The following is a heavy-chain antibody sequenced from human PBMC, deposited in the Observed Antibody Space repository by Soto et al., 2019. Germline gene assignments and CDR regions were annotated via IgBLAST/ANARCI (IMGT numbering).Heavy chain of an antibody. J-gene: IGHJ4*02. CDR3: ARLFDTSGWYDY. CDR1: GYSFNSNW. CDR2: IYPGDSDT. D-gene: IGHD6-19*01. V-gene: IGHV5-51*01. Sequence: GESLKISCKGSGYSFNSNWIGWVRQMPGKGLERMGIIYPGDSDTRYSPSFQGQVTISADKSITTAYLQWSSLRASDSAMYYCARLFDTSGWYDYWGQGTLVTVSS.